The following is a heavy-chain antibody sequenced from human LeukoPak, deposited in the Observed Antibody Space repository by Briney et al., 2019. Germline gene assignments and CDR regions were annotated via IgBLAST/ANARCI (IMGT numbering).Heavy chain of an antibody. Sequence: PGGSLRLSCVASGFAFNIHGMSWVRQAPGKGLEWVSSVGGGNDIYYVDSVKGRFTGSRDDAKSTVYLQMNSLRVEDTAIYFCVKDATPSSGIWDHFDSWSQGTLVTVSS. CDR1: GFAFNIHG. CDR3: VKDATPSSGIWDHFDS. CDR2: VGGGNDI. V-gene: IGHV3-23*01. D-gene: IGHD6-19*01. J-gene: IGHJ4*02.